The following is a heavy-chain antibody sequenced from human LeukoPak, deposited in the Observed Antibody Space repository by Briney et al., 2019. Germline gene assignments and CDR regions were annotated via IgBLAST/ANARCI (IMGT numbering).Heavy chain of an antibody. CDR3: ANSGYDSSGYYYK. D-gene: IGHD3-22*01. V-gene: IGHV3-23*01. CDR1: GFTFSSYA. Sequence: PGGSLRLSCAASGFTFSSYAMSWVRQAPGKGLDWVSAISGSGGSTYYADSVKGRFTISRDNSKNTLYLQMNSLRAEDTAVYYCANSGYDSSGYYYKWGQGTLVTVSS. J-gene: IGHJ4*02. CDR2: ISGSGGST.